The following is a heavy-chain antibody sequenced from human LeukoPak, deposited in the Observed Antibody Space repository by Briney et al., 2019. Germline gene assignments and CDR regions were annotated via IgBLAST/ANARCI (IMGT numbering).Heavy chain of an antibody. J-gene: IGHJ4*02. D-gene: IGHD2-2*01. V-gene: IGHV4-59*12. CDR3: ARDNLPYATIDY. CDR2: IYYSGST. Sequence: SETLSLTCTVSGGSISSYYWSWIRQPPGKGLEWIGYIYYSGSTYYNPSLKSRVTISVDTSKNQFSLKLSSVTAADTAVYYCARDNLPYATIDYWGQGTLVTVSS. CDR1: GGSISSYY.